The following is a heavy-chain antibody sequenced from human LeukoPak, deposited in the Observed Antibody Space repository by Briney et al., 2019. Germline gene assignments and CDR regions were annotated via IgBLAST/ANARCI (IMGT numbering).Heavy chain of an antibody. J-gene: IGHJ4*02. Sequence: GGSLRLSCAASGFTFSSYAMSWVRQAPGKGLEWISYISSSSSTIYYADSVKGRFIISRDNAKNSLFLQMNSLRAEDTAVYYCARRSQGDGSGWYGYWGQGTLVTVSS. D-gene: IGHD6-19*01. CDR3: ARRSQGDGSGWYGY. CDR1: GFTFSSYA. CDR2: ISSSSSTI. V-gene: IGHV3-48*04.